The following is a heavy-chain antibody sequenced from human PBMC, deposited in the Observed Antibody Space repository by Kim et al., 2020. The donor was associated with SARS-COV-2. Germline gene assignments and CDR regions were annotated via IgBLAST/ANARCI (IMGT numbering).Heavy chain of an antibody. D-gene: IGHD3-3*01. V-gene: IGHV1-69*13. Sequence: SVKVSCKASGGTFSSYAISWVRQAPGQGLEWMGGIIPIFGTANYAQKFQGRVTITADESTSTAYMELSSLRSEDTAVYYCARGSLDYDFWSGYYGVAFDIWGQGTMVTVSS. J-gene: IGHJ3*02. CDR1: GGTFSSYA. CDR2: IIPIFGTA. CDR3: ARGSLDYDFWSGYYGVAFDI.